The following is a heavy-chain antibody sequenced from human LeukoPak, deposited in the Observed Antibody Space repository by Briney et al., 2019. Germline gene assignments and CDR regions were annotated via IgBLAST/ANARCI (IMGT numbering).Heavy chain of an antibody. CDR3: ARKLPGYGDYAYYYYYYMDV. CDR2: INHSGST. J-gene: IGHJ6*03. D-gene: IGHD4-17*01. V-gene: IGHV4-34*01. CDR1: GGSFSGYY. Sequence: SETLSLTCAVYGGSFSGYYWSWIRQPPGKGLEWIGEINHSGSTNYNPSLKSRVTISVDTSKNQFSLKLSSVTAADTAVYYCARKLPGYGDYAYYYYYYMDVWGKGTTVTISS.